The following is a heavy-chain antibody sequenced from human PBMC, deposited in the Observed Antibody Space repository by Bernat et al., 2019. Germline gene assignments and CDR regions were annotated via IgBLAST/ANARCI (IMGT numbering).Heavy chain of an antibody. V-gene: IGHV3-33*01. D-gene: IGHD2-15*01. J-gene: IGHJ4*02. CDR2: IWYDGSNK. CDR1: GFTFSSYG. Sequence: QVQLVESGGGVVQPGRSLRLSCAASGFTFSSYGMHWVRQAPGKGLEWVAGIWYDGSNKYYADSVKGRFTISRDNSKNTLYLQMNSLRAEDTAVYYCARVGCSGGSCYVDYWGQGTLVTVSS. CDR3: ARVGCSGGSCYVDY.